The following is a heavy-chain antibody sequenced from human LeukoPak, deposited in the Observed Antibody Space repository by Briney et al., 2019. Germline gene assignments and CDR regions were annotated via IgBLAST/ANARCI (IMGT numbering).Heavy chain of an antibody. V-gene: IGHV4-59*01. CDR3: ARVQSIAARPSWFDP. D-gene: IGHD6-6*01. J-gene: IGHJ5*02. Sequence: SETLSLTCTVSGGSISSYYWSWIRQPPGKGLEWIGYIYYSGSTNYNPSLKSRVTISVDTSKNQFSLKLSSVTAADTAVYYCARVQSIAARPSWFDPWGQGTLVTVSS. CDR1: GGSISSYY. CDR2: IYYSGST.